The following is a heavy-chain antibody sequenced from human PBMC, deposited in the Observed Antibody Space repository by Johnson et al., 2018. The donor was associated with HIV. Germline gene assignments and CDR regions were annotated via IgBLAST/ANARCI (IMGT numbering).Heavy chain of an antibody. CDR2: MWYDGSNR. D-gene: IGHD6-13*01. V-gene: IGHV3-33*01. J-gene: IGHJ3*02. CDR1: GFTFSTYG. Sequence: QVQLVESGGGLIQPGRSLRLSCAASGFTFSTYGMHWVRQAPGKGLEWVAVMWYDGSNRYYADSVKGRFTISRDNSRDTVHLQMNSLRSEDTAVYYCASRGREIVAAGILGAFDIWGQGTMVTVSS. CDR3: ASRGREIVAAGILGAFDI.